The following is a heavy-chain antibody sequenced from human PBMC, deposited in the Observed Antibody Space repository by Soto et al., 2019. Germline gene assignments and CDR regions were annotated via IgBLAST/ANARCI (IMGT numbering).Heavy chain of an antibody. CDR3: ARDVGYCRSGPCYREWFDP. CDR1: GYTFTTHG. V-gene: IGHV1-18*01. J-gene: IGHJ5*02. Sequence: QVQLVQSGAEVKKPGASVKVSCKASGYTFTTHGISWVRQVPGQGLEWMGWVRGDNGHTNYAQSLQGRVTMTTDTSANTAYMELRSLRSDDTAVYYCARDVGYCRSGPCYREWFDPWGQGTLVTVSS. CDR2: VRGDNGHT. D-gene: IGHD2-2*01.